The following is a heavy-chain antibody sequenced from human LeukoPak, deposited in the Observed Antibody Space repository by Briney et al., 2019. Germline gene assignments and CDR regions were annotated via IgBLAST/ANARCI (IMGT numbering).Heavy chain of an antibody. J-gene: IGHJ4*02. D-gene: IGHD5-12*01. V-gene: IGHV3-48*03. CDR3: AINMRRGRFRRGGYGFCY. CDR1: RLTCTSYE. Sequence: GGTLRLSCAALRLTCTSYEFNWIRQAPGKGLERVSYISSSGSTIYYADSVKGRFTISRDNAKNSLYLQMNSLRADDTAVYYIAINMRRGRFRRGGYGFCYWGQGTLVTVSS. CDR2: ISSSGSTI.